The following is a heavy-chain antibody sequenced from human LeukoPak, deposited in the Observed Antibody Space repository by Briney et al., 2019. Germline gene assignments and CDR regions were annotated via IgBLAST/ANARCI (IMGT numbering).Heavy chain of an antibody. J-gene: IGHJ4*02. CDR3: AREEGVRQQLEPRDY. V-gene: IGHV1-18*01. CDR2: ISAYNGNT. D-gene: IGHD6-13*01. Sequence: ASVKVSCKASGYTFTSYGISWVRQAPGQGLEWMGWISAYNGNTNYAQKLQGRVTMTTDTSTSTAYMELRSLRSDDTAVYYCAREEGVRQQLEPRDYWGQGTLVTVSS. CDR1: GYTFTSYG.